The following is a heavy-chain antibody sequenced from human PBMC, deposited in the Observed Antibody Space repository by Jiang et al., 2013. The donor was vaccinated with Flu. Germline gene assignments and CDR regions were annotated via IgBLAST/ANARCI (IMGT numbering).Heavy chain of an antibody. J-gene: IGHJ5*02. Sequence: SGAEVKKPGASVKVSCKASGYTFYRHGITWVRQAPGQGLEWVGWISAYNGDTNYARKVQGRVTMTTDTTTSTAYMELRSLISDDTAVYYCARSDGYNRENLLYNWFDPWGQGTPGHRLL. CDR3: ARSDGYNRENLLYNWFDP. CDR1: GYTFYRHG. CDR2: ISAYNGDT. D-gene: IGHD5-24*01. V-gene: IGHV1-18*01.